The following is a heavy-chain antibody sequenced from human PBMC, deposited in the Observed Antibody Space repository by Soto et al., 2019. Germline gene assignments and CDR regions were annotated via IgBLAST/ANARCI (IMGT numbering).Heavy chain of an antibody. Sequence: ETLSLNCTVSGGSISGAGYNWSWILQVPGQGLEWSGNMIHCGATNYNPSLKTPATISVDTSKTQFSLRVTSVTCADTAVYYCARGLDFYGSGSPDLNGYWGQGTLVTVSS. D-gene: IGHD3-10*01. V-gene: IGHV4-61*08. CDR1: GGSISGAGYN. CDR2: MIHCGAT. J-gene: IGHJ4*02. CDR3: ARGLDFYGSGSPDLNGY.